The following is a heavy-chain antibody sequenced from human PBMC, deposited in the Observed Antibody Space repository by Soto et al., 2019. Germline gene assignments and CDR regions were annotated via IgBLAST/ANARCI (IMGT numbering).Heavy chain of an antibody. J-gene: IGHJ4*02. CDR2: IWYDGSNK. Sequence: QVQLVESGGGVVQPGRSLRLSCAASGFTFSSYGMHWVRQAPGKGLEWVAVIWYDGSNKYYADSVKGRFTISRDNSKNTLYLQMNSLRDEDTAVYYCARSFQFVRGVDYWGQGTLVTVSS. D-gene: IGHD3-10*01. CDR1: GFTFSSYG. CDR3: ARSFQFVRGVDY. V-gene: IGHV3-33*01.